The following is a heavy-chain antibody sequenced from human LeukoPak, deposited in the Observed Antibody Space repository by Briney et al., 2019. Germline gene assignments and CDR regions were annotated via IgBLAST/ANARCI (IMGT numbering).Heavy chain of an antibody. V-gene: IGHV3-23*01. Sequence: GGSLRLSCAASGFTFGSYAMSWVRQAPGKGLEWVSAISGSGGSTYYADSVKGRFTISRDNSKNTLYLQMNSLRAEDTAVYYCAKDKRGSKQLGIDYWGQGTLVTVSS. J-gene: IGHJ4*02. CDR3: AKDKRGSKQLGIDY. CDR1: GFTFGSYA. CDR2: ISGSGGST. D-gene: IGHD6-6*01.